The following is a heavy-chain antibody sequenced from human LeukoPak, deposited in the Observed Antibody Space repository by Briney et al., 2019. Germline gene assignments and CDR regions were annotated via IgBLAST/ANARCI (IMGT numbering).Heavy chain of an antibody. Sequence: SETLSLTCTVSGYSISSGYYWGWIRQPPGKGLEWIGSIYHSGSTYYNPSLKSRVTISVDTSKNQFSLKLSSVTAADTAVYYCARSLAATHFDYWGQGTLVTVSS. J-gene: IGHJ4*02. CDR3: ARSLAATHFDY. CDR2: IYHSGST. CDR1: GYSISSGYY. V-gene: IGHV4-38-2*02.